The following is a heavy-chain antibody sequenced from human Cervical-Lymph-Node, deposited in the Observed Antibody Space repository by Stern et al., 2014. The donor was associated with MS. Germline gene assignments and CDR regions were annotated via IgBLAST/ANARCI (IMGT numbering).Heavy chain of an antibody. CDR2: MNPQSGVP. V-gene: IGHV1-2*06. J-gene: IGHJ4*02. CDR3: VGRGDEGFDH. Sequence: QVQLEESGAEVREPGASVKGSCKASGYTFTAYYVHWVRQARGQGLEWMWRMNPQSGVPNYAQNFQDSVTMTRDTPISTAYMELSSLKYDDTAVYYCVGRGDEGFDHWGQGTLVTVS. CDR1: GYTFTAYY. D-gene: IGHD3-10*01.